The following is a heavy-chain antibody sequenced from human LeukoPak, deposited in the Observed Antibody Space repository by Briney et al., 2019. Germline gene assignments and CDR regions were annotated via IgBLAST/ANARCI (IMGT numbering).Heavy chain of an antibody. V-gene: IGHV3-23*01. CDR2: ISGSGGST. J-gene: IGHJ4*02. D-gene: IGHD3-3*01. CDR1: GFTFSSYA. Sequence: GGSLRLSCAASGFTFSSYAMSWVRQAPGKGLEWVSAISGSGGSTYYADSVKGRFTISRDNSKNTLYLQMNSLRAEDTAVYYCAKEGALRFLEWLSYFDYWGQGTLVTVPS. CDR3: AKEGALRFLEWLSYFDY.